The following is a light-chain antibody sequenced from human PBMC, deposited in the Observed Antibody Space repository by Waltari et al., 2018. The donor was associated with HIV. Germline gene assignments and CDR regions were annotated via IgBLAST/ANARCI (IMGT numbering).Light chain of an antibody. CDR3: SSYTSSRTLV. V-gene: IGLV1-51*01. Sequence: QSVLTQPPSVSAAPGQKVTISCSGSSSNIGNNYVSWYQQLPGTAPKLLIYDNNKRPSGIPDRFSGSKSGNTASLTISGLQAEDEADYYCSSYTSSRTLVFGGGTKLTVL. CDR2: DNN. CDR1: SSNIGNNY. J-gene: IGLJ3*02.